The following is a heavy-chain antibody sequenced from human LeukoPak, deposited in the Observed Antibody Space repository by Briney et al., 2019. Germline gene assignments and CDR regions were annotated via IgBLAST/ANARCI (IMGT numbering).Heavy chain of an antibody. V-gene: IGHV1-8*01. CDR3: ARDSLNNYYYYYYMDA. J-gene: IGHJ6*03. Sequence: ASVKVSCKASGYTFTSYDINWVRQATGQGIEWMGWMNPNSGNTGYAQKFQGRVNITRNTYKRTAYMELSSLTSEDTAVYYCARDSLNNYYYYYYMDAWGKGPTVTVS. CDR1: GYTFTSYD. CDR2: MNPNSGNT. D-gene: IGHD5-18*01.